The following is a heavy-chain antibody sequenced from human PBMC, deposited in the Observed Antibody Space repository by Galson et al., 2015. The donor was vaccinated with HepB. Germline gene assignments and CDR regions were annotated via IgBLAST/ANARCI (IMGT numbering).Heavy chain of an antibody. Sequence: SLRLSCAASGFPFSSYSMSWVRQAPGKGPEWVSFINYRGSSMYYANSVKGRFTISRDNDKESVYLRMNNLRVEDTALYYCVRDADCTNGVCNDYWGQGTLVTVSS. CDR2: INYRGSSM. D-gene: IGHD2-8*01. CDR1: GFPFSSYS. CDR3: VRDADCTNGVCNDY. V-gene: IGHV3-21*01. J-gene: IGHJ4*02.